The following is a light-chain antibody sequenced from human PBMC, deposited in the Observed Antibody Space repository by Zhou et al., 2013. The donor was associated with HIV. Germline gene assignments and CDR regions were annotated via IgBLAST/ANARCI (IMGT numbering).Light chain of an antibody. Sequence: EIVLTQSPGTLSLSPGERATLSCRASQSVSSSYLAWYQQKPGQAPRLLIYGASSRATGIPDRFSGSASGTDFTLTIARLEPEDFAVYYCQHYGSSPLFGQGTKVE. J-gene: IGKJ1*01. V-gene: IGKV3-20*01. CDR1: QSVSSSY. CDR3: QHYGSSPL. CDR2: GAS.